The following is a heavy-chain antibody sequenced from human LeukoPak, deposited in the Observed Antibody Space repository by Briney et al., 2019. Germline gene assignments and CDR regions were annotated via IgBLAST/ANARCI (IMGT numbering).Heavy chain of an antibody. CDR2: ISSSSTYI. D-gene: IGHD5-18*01. CDR1: GFTFSSYS. Sequence: GGSLRLSCAASGFTFSSYSMNWVRQAPGKGLEWVSSISSSSTYIYYADSVKGRFTISRDNAKNSLYLQMNSLRAEDTAVYYCAREIKTAMIDYWGQGTLVTVSS. CDR3: AREIKTAMIDY. V-gene: IGHV3-21*04. J-gene: IGHJ4*02.